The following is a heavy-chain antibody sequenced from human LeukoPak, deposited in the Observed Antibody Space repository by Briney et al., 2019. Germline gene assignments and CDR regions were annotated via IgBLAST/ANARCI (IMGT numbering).Heavy chain of an antibody. CDR1: EYSFSIYW. CDR3: ARQDPAGEYYFDH. Sequence: GESLKISCEASEYSFSIYWIGWVRQMPGKGLEWMGIIYPGDSDTRYSPSLQGQVTISADKSLSTAYLQWSGLKASDTAMYYCARQDPAGEYYFDHWGQGTLVTVST. CDR2: IYPGDSDT. J-gene: IGHJ4*02. V-gene: IGHV5-51*01. D-gene: IGHD3-10*01.